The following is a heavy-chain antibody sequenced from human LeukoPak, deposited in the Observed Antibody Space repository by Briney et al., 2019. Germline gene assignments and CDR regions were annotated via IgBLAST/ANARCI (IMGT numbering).Heavy chain of an antibody. Sequence: SETLSLPCTVSGGSISSYYWSWIRQPPGKGLEWIGYIYYSGSTKYNPSLKSRVTISVDTSKNQFSLKLSSVTAADTAVYYCAGGFGELLSYYYYGMDVWGQGTTVTVSS. J-gene: IGHJ6*02. D-gene: IGHD3-10*01. CDR3: AGGFGELLSYYYYGMDV. V-gene: IGHV4-59*01. CDR2: IYYSGST. CDR1: GGSISSYY.